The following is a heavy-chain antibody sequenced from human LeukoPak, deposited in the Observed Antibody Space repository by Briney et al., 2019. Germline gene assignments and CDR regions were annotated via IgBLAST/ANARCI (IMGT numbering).Heavy chain of an antibody. D-gene: IGHD3-16*01. CDR2: IYSGDST. J-gene: IGHJ3*02. CDR3: ARALGDAFDI. V-gene: IGHV3-53*01. Sequence: PRGSLRLSCAASGFTVSSNYMSWVRPASRKGLEWVSVIYSGDSTFYADSVKGRFTISRDNSKNTLYLQMNSLRAEDTAVYYCARALGDAFDIWGQGTMVTVSS. CDR1: GFTVSSNY.